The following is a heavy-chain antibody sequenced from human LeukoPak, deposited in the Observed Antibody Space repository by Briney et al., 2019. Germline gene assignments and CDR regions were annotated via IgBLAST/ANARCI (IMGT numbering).Heavy chain of an antibody. CDR2: ISPSGST. V-gene: IGHV4-61*02. D-gene: IGHD2-2*01. CDR1: GGSINGGNYF. J-gene: IGHJ4*02. Sequence: PSETLSLTCTVSGGSINGGNYFWTWLRQPAGKGLEWIGRISPSGSTNHNPSLTSRVTISVDTSKNQFSLKLNFVTAADTAVYYCARVSYQEGVDYWGQGTLVTVSS. CDR3: ARVSYQEGVDY.